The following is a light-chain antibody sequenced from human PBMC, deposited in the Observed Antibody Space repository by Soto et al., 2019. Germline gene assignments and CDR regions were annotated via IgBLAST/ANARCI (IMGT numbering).Light chain of an antibody. CDR3: QKYNNGGPLT. J-gene: IGKJ4*01. CDR1: QSINNF. V-gene: IGKV1-39*01. Sequence: DIQMTQSPSSLSASIGDRVTITCRANQSINNFLNWYQHRPGQAPQLLIYVASSLQSGVPSRFSGSGSGTDFTLTISSLQPEDFATYYCQKYNNGGPLTFGGGTKVEIK. CDR2: VAS.